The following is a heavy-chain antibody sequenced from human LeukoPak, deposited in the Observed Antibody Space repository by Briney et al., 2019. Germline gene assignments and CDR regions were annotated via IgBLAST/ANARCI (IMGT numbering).Heavy chain of an antibody. Sequence: GGSLRLSCIAPGFTFSSYWMSWVRQTPEKGLEWVANIKQDGSEKVYVDSVKGRFTISRDNAENSLYLQMSGLRAEDTAVYYCAKEEEMATIGDFFDYWGQGTLVTVSS. CDR1: GFTFSSYW. CDR3: AKEEEMATIGDFFDY. D-gene: IGHD5-24*01. J-gene: IGHJ4*02. V-gene: IGHV3-7*05. CDR2: IKQDGSEK.